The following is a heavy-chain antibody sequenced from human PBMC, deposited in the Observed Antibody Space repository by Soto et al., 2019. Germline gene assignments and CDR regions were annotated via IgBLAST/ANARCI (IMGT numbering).Heavy chain of an antibody. CDR2: SNAANGNV. CDR3: ARIVVAGYFDY. V-gene: IGHV1-3*01. J-gene: IGHJ4*02. D-gene: IGHD6-19*01. CDR1: GYTFTRYG. Sequence: QVQLVQSGAEVKKPGASVKTSCMASGYTFTRYGMHWVRQAPGQRLEWLGWSNAANGNVKYSEKFQGRVTITRDTAASTAYMELSSLRSEDTAVYYCARIVVAGYFDYWGQGTLVNVSS.